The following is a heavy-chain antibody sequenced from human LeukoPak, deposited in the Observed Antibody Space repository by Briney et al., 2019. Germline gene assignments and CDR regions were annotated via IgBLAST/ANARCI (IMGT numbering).Heavy chain of an antibody. Sequence: SETLSLTCTVSGGSISSGGYYWSWIRQHPGKGLEWIGYIYYSGSTYYNPSLNSRITISVDTSKNQFSLRLSSVTAADTAVYYCARARGYCSGGSCGGHAFDIWGQGTMVTVSS. CDR3: ARARGYCSGGSCGGHAFDI. J-gene: IGHJ3*02. CDR1: GGSISSGGYY. CDR2: IYYSGST. D-gene: IGHD2-15*01. V-gene: IGHV4-31*03.